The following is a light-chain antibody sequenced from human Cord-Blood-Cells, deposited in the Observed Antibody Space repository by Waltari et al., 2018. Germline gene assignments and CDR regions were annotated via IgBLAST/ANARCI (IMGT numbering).Light chain of an antibody. J-gene: IGKJ2*01. CDR1: QSLVHSDGNTY. Sequence: DIVMNKSPVSSPVTVDQPASCYSRSSQSLVHSDGNTYLRWLQQRPGQPPRLLIYKISNRFSVVPDRFSGSRAGTDFTLKISRVEAEDVGVYYCMQATQFPHTFGQGTKLEIK. V-gene: IGKV2-24*01. CDR3: MQATQFPHT. CDR2: KIS.